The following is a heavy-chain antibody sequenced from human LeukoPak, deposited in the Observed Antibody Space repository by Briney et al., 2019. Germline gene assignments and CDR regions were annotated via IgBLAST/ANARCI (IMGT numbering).Heavy chain of an antibody. CDR3: AIPYGDFVY. D-gene: IGHD4-17*01. V-gene: IGHV3-30*02. CDR2: ISFGGSSQ. J-gene: IGHJ4*02. Sequence: GESLRLSCAASGFTFTSYGMHWVRQAPGKGLEWVSFISFGGSSQYYGVSVKCRFTISADNSKNTLFLHMNSLRTEDTAVYYCAIPYGDFVYWGQGMLVTVSS. CDR1: GFTFTSYG.